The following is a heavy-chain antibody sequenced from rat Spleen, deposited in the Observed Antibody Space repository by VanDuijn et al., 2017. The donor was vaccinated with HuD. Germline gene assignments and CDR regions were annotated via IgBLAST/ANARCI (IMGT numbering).Heavy chain of an antibody. D-gene: IGHD1-11*01. CDR2: ITTGGGST. CDR1: GFTFSNYD. Sequence: EVQLVESGVHLVQPGRSLKLSCAASGFTFSNYDMAWVRQAPAKGLEWVASITTGGGSTLYRDSVKGRFTISRDNGKSTLYLQMDSLRSEDTATYYCARHGGLRNWFAYWGQGTLVTVSS. J-gene: IGHJ3*01. V-gene: IGHV5S23*01. CDR3: ARHGGLRNWFAY.